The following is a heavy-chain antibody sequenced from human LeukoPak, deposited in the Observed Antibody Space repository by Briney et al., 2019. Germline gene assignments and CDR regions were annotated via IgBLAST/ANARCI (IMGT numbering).Heavy chain of an antibody. V-gene: IGHV3-30*07. CDR1: GFTFSSYA. D-gene: IGHD4-23*01. J-gene: IGHJ4*02. CDR2: ISYDGSNK. CDR3: ARGGGDDYGGNGALDY. Sequence: PGGSLRLSCAASGFTFSSYAMHWVRQAPGKGLEWVAVISYDGSNKYYADSVKGRFTISRDNSKNTLYLQMNSLRAEDTAVYYCARGGGDDYGGNGALDYWGQGTLVTVSS.